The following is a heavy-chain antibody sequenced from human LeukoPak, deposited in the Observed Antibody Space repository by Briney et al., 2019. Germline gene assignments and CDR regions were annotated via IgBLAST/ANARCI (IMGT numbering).Heavy chain of an antibody. CDR1: GFTFSSYA. V-gene: IGHV3-23*01. J-gene: IGHJ6*02. CDR2: IRGSGGST. Sequence: PGGSLRLSCAASGFTFSSYAMSWVRQAPGKGLEWVSVIRGSGGSTYYADSVKGRFTISRDNSKNTLYLQMNSLRAEDTAVYYCAKVYYDILTGYFQARGYGMDVWGQGTTVTVSS. D-gene: IGHD3-9*01. CDR3: AKVYYDILTGYFQARGYGMDV.